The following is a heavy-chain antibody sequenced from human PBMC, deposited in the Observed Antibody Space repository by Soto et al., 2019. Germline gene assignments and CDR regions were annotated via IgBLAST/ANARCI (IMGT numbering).Heavy chain of an antibody. CDR2: ISYDGSNK. CDR1: GFTFSSYG. D-gene: IGHD3-10*01. Sequence: GGSLRLSCAASGFTFSSYGMHWVRQAPGKGLEWVAVISYDGSNKYYADSVKGRFTISRDNSKNTLYLQMNSLRAEDTAVYYCAKDRGAPPMVRGDVDVWGKGTTVTVSS. J-gene: IGHJ6*04. CDR3: AKDRGAPPMVRGDVDV. V-gene: IGHV3-30*18.